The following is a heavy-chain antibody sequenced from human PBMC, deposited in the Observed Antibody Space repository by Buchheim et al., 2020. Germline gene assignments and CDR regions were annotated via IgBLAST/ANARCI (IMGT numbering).Heavy chain of an antibody. Sequence: QVQLQESGPGLVKPSQTLSLTCTVSGGSISSGGYYWSWIRQHPGKGLEGIGYIYYSGSTYYNPSLRIRVTISVYTSKNQFSLKLSSATAADTAVYYCARFQTGVYCSSTSCVYDAFDIWGQGT. J-gene: IGHJ3*02. CDR2: IYYSGST. CDR1: GGSISSGGYY. D-gene: IGHD2-2*01. V-gene: IGHV4-31*03. CDR3: ARFQTGVYCSSTSCVYDAFDI.